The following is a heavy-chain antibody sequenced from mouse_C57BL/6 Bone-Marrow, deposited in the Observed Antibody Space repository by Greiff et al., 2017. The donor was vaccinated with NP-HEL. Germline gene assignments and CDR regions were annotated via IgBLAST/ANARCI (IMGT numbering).Heavy chain of an antibody. CDR3: VRLYYGSSSSYAMDY. V-gene: IGHV10-1*01. CDR2: IRSKSNNSAT. D-gene: IGHD1-1*01. Sequence: EVKLVESGGGLVQPKGSLKLSCAASGFSFNTYAMNWVRQAPGKGLEWVARIRSKSNNSATYYADSVKDRFTISRADSESMLYLQRNNLKAEDTAMYYGVRLYYGSSSSYAMDYWGQGTSVTVSS. J-gene: IGHJ4*01. CDR1: GFSFNTYA.